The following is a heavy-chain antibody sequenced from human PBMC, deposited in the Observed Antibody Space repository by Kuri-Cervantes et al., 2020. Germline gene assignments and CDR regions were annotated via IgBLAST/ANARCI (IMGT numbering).Heavy chain of an antibody. Sequence: SETLSLTCTVSGGSISSYYWSWIRQPPGKGLEWIGYIYYSGSTNYNPSLKSRVTISVDTSKNQFSLKLSSVTAADTAVYYCAYYHCSGGSCYFDYWGQGTLITVSS. CDR2: IYYSGST. D-gene: IGHD2-15*01. CDR1: GGSISSYY. J-gene: IGHJ4*02. V-gene: IGHV4-59*01. CDR3: AYYHCSGGSCYFDY.